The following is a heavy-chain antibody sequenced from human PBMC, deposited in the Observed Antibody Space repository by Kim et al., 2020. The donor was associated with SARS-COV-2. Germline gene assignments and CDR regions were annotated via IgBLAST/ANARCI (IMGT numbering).Heavy chain of an antibody. Sequence: GSTNYNPSLKSRVTISVDTSKNQFSLKLSSVTAADTAVYYCARDISRFDPWGQGTLVTVSS. CDR2: GST. D-gene: IGHD1-20*01. CDR3: ARDISRFDP. J-gene: IGHJ5*02. V-gene: IGHV4-59*01.